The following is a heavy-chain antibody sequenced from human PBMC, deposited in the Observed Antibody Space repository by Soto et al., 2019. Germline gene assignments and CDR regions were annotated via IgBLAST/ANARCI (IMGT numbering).Heavy chain of an antibody. V-gene: IGHV5-10-1*01. Sequence: PGESLKISCKGSGYSFTSYWISWVRQMPGKGLEWMGRIDPSDSYTNYSPSFQGHVTISADKSISTAYLQWSSLKASDTAMYYCERLPGYYDSSGYPDYWGQGTLVTVSS. CDR3: ERLPGYYDSSGYPDY. CDR1: GYSFTSYW. J-gene: IGHJ4*02. CDR2: IDPSDSYT. D-gene: IGHD3-22*01.